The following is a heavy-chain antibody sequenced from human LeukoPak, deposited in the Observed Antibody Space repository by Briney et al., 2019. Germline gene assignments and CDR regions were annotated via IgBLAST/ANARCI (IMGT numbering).Heavy chain of an antibody. CDR3: ARLGYSYGPFDY. CDR1: GGSISSYY. V-gene: IGHV4-59*08. J-gene: IGHJ4*02. Sequence: SETLSLTCTVSGGSISSYYWSRIRQPPGKGLEWIGYIYYSGSTNYNPSLKSRVTISVDTSKNQFSLKLSSVTAADTAVYYCARLGYSYGPFDYWGQGTLVTVSS. D-gene: IGHD5-18*01. CDR2: IYYSGST.